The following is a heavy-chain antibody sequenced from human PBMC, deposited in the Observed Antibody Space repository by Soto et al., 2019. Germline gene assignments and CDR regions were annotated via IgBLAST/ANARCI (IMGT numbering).Heavy chain of an antibody. Sequence: EVQLVESGGGLVQPGGSLRLSCAASGFTFSTYSMNWVRQAPGKGLEWVSYISSSSSSIYNADSVRGRFTISRDNAKNSLYLQMNSLRDEDTAVYYCARGGRNYYYYCMDVWGQGTTVTVSS. D-gene: IGHD1-26*01. J-gene: IGHJ6*02. CDR1: GFTFSTYS. CDR3: ARGGRNYYYYCMDV. V-gene: IGHV3-48*02. CDR2: ISSSSSSI.